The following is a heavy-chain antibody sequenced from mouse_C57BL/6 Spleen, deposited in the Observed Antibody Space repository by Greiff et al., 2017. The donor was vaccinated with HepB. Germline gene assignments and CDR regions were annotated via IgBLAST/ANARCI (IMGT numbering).Heavy chain of an antibody. D-gene: IGHD2-4*01. CDR1: GYTFTDYY. CDR2: INPNNGGT. V-gene: IGHV1-26*01. Sequence: VQLQQSGPELVKPGASVKISCKASGYTFTDYYMNWVKQSHGKSLEWIGDINPNNGGTSYNQKFKGKATLTVDKSSSTAYMELRSLTSEDSAVYYCASDDYDPYAMDYWGQGTSVTVSS. CDR3: ASDDYDPYAMDY. J-gene: IGHJ4*01.